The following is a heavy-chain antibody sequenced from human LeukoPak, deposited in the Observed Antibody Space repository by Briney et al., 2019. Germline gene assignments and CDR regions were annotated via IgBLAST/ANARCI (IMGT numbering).Heavy chain of an antibody. V-gene: IGHV1-8*01. Sequence: ASVTVSCQASGYNFIDYDINWVRQAPGQGPEWMGWMNPSSGNTGYAQKFQGRVSMTRDTSINIAYMELTSLGSDDTAVYYCARGISGYSYGYGDNWGRGTLVT. CDR1: GYNFIDYD. CDR2: MNPSSGNT. CDR3: ARGISGYSYGYGDN. D-gene: IGHD5-18*01. J-gene: IGHJ4*02.